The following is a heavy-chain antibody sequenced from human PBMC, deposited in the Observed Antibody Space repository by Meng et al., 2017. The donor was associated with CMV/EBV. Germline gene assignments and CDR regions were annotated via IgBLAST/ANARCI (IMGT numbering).Heavy chain of an antibody. CDR2: ISSSSSYI. D-gene: IGHD5-12*01. Sequence: GESLKISCAASGFTFSSYSMNWVRQAPGKGLEWVSSISSSSSYIYYADSVKGRFTISRDNAKNSLYLQMNSLRAEDTAVYYCAREKFLVAMPLDYWGQGTLVTVSS. J-gene: IGHJ4*02. CDR1: GFTFSSYS. CDR3: AREKFLVAMPLDY. V-gene: IGHV3-21*01.